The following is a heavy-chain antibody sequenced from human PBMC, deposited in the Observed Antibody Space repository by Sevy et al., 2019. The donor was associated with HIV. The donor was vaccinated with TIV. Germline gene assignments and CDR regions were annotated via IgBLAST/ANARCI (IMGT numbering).Heavy chain of an antibody. CDR1: GFTFGDYW. CDR2: IKQGGSET. J-gene: IGHJ4*02. D-gene: IGHD3-22*01. CDR3: ARALDYYDTGGLYY. V-gene: IGHV3-7*01. Sequence: GGSLRLSCAASGFTFGDYWLTWVRQVPGKGLEWVANIKQGGSETYYADSVKGRFSISRDNAKNSLYLQMNSLRAEDTAVYYCARALDYYDTGGLYYWGQGALVTVSS.